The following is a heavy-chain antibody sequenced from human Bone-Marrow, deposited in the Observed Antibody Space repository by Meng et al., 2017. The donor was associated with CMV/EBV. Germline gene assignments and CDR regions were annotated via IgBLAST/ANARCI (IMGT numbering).Heavy chain of an antibody. Sequence: GESLKISCAASGFTFTSYLMSWVRQAPGKGLEWIANIKQDGSETYYEDSVKGRFTISRDNSKNTLYLQMNSLRAEDTAVYYCAREQYYFDYWGQGTLVTVSS. J-gene: IGHJ4*02. D-gene: IGHD4-11*01. CDR3: AREQYYFDY. CDR1: GFTFTSYL. CDR2: IKQDGSET. V-gene: IGHV3-7*01.